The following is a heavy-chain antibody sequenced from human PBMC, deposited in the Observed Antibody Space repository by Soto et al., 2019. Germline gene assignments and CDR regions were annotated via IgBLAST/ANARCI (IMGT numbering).Heavy chain of an antibody. D-gene: IGHD3-3*01. J-gene: IGHJ5*02. CDR2: INAGNGNT. CDR1: GYTFTSYA. CDR3: ARGRTLLDGDAYNWFDP. Sequence: ASVKVSCKASGYTFTSYAMHWVRQAPGQRLEWMGWINAGNGNTKYSQKFQGRVTITRDTSASTAYMELSSLRSEDTAVYYCARGRTLLDGDAYNWFDPWGQGTLVTVSS. V-gene: IGHV1-3*01.